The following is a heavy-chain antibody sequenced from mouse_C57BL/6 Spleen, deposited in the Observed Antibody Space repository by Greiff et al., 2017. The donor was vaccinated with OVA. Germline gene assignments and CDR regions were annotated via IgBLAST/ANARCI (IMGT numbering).Heavy chain of an antibody. J-gene: IGHJ4*01. CDR3: AGDVIYYGSGSYAMDY. D-gene: IGHD1-1*01. V-gene: IGHV1-76*01. Sequence: QVQLQQSGAELVRPGASVKLSCKASGYTFTDYYINWVKQRPGQGLEWIARIYPGSGNTYYNEKFKGKATLTAEKSSSTAYMQLSSLTSEDSAVYFCAGDVIYYGSGSYAMDYWGQGTSVTVSS. CDR1: GYTFTDYY. CDR2: IYPGSGNT.